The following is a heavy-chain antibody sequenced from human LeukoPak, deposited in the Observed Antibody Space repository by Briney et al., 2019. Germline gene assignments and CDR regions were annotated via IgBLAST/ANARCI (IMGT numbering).Heavy chain of an antibody. CDR2: ISSSSSTI. CDR1: GFPFSSYN. D-gene: IGHD3-10*01. CDR3: ARDSLYYFDY. J-gene: IGHJ4*02. V-gene: IGHV3-48*01. Sequence: GGSLRLSCSASGFPFSSYNMNWVRQAPGKGLEWVSYISSSSSTIYYADSVRGRFTISRDNAKNSLYLEMNSLRAEDTAVYYCARDSLYYFDYWGQGTLVTVSS.